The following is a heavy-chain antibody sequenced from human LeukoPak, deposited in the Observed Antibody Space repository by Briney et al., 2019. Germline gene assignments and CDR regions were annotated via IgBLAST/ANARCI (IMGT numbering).Heavy chain of an antibody. J-gene: IGHJ4*02. CDR3: AREWELASLDY. CDR1: GGSFSGYY. Sequence: SETLSLTCAVYGGSFSGYYWSWIRQPPGKGLEWIGEINHSGSTNYNPSLKSRVTISVDTSKNQFSLKLSSVTAADTAVYYCAREWELASLDYWGQGTLVTVSS. CDR2: INHSGST. D-gene: IGHD1-26*01. V-gene: IGHV4-34*01.